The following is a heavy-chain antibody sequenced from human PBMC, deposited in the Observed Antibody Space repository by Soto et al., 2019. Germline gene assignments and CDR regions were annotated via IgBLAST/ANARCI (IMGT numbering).Heavy chain of an antibody. V-gene: IGHV1-18*01. J-gene: IGHJ4*02. Sequence: QVQLVQSGAEVKKPGASVKVSCKASGYTFTSYGINWVRQAPGQGLEWMGWISAYNGNTNYAQKLQGRVTMTTDTSTSAAYRELRSLRSDDTAVYYCARGDYYYVSGSYSGYWGQGTLVTVSS. D-gene: IGHD3-10*01. CDR2: ISAYNGNT. CDR1: GYTFTSYG. CDR3: ARGDYYYVSGSYSGY.